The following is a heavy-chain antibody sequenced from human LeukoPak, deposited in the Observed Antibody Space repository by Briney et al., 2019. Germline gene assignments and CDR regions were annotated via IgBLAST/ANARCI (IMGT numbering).Heavy chain of an antibody. V-gene: IGHV1-69*02. CDR1: GCTFSSYT. D-gene: IGHD3-22*01. CDR2: IIPIFGIA. CDR3: ARSLDYYDSSGSQGQIDY. Sequence: GSSVKVSCKASGCTFSSYTISWVRQAPGQGLEWVGRIIPIFGIANYAQKFQSRVTITADKSTSTAYMELNSMRSEDTAVYYCARSLDYYDSSGSQGQIDYWGQGTLVTVSS. J-gene: IGHJ4*02.